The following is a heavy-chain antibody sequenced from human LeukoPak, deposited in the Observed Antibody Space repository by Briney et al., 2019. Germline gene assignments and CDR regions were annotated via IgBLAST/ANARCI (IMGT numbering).Heavy chain of an antibody. CDR2: ISSSSSYI. Sequence: PGGSLRLSCAASGFTFSSYSMNWVRQAPGKGPEWVSSISSSSSYIYYADSVKGRFTISRDNAKNSLYLQMNSLRAEDTAVYYCARDYYGSGSRTTSLFDYWGQGTLVTVSS. V-gene: IGHV3-21*01. D-gene: IGHD3-10*01. J-gene: IGHJ4*02. CDR3: ARDYYGSGSRTTSLFDY. CDR1: GFTFSSYS.